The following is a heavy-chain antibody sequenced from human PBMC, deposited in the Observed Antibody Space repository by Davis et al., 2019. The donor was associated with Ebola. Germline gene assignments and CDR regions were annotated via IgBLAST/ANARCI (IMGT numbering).Heavy chain of an antibody. CDR3: ARAAGYARFTN. CDR1: GGSFSGYY. V-gene: IGHV4-59*01. CDR2: IYYSGST. D-gene: IGHD5-12*01. J-gene: IGHJ4*02. Sequence: SETLSLTCAVYGGSFSGYYWSWIRQPPGKGLEWIGYIYYSGSTNYNPSLKSRVTISVDTSKNQFSLKLSSVTAADTAVYYCARAAGYARFTNWGQGTLVTVSS.